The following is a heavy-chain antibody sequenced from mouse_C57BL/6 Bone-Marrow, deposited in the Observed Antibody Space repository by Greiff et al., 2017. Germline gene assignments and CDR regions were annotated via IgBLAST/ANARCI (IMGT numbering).Heavy chain of an antibody. V-gene: IGHV1-64*01. Sequence: QVQLQQPGADLVKPGASVKLSCKASGYTFTSYWMHWVKQRPGQGLEWIGMIHPNSGSTNYNEKFKSKATLTVDKSSSTAYMQLTSLTSEDSAVYYCARWLLFYYAMDYWGQGTSVTVSS. J-gene: IGHJ4*01. D-gene: IGHD2-3*01. CDR2: IHPNSGST. CDR3: ARWLLFYYAMDY. CDR1: GYTFTSYW.